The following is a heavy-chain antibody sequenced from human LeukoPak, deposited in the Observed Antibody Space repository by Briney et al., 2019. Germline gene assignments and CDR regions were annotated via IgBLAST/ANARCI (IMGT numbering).Heavy chain of an antibody. CDR2: INQNGNEK. CDR3: AGGSGCVSVD. D-gene: IGHD6-19*01. Sequence: QSGGSLRLSCAASRFTFSSYWMNWVRQAPGKGLEWVANINQNGNEKYYVDSVKGRFTISRDNAKNSLYLQMNSLRAEDTAVYYCAGGSGCVSVDWGQGTLVTVSS. J-gene: IGHJ4*02. CDR1: RFTFSSYW. V-gene: IGHV3-7*03.